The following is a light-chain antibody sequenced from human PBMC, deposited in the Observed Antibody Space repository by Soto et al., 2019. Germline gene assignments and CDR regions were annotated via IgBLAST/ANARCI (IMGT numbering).Light chain of an antibody. V-gene: IGLV7-46*01. CDR1: TGADTSGHS. CDR2: DTN. J-gene: IGLJ3*02. Sequence: QAVVTQEPSLTVSPGGTVTLTCGSSTGADTSGHSPYWIQQKPGQAPRTLIYDTNNKHSWTPARFSGSLLGGKAALTLSGAQPEDEAEYSCLLSYSGVWVFGGGTKLTVL. CDR3: LLSYSGVWV.